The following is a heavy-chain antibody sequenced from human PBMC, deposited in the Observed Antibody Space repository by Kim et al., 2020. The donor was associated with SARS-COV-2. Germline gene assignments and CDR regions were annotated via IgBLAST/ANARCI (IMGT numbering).Heavy chain of an antibody. D-gene: IGHD3-10*01. Sequence: SPSFQGQVTITADKSISTAYLQWSSLKASDTDMYYCARYLLQYGSGHFDYWGQGTLVTVSS. CDR3: ARYLLQYGSGHFDY. J-gene: IGHJ4*02. V-gene: IGHV5-51*01.